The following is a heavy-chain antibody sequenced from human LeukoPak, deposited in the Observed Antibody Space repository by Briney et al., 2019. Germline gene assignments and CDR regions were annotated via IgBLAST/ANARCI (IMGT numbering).Heavy chain of an antibody. CDR1: GFSFSTFE. J-gene: IGHJ4*02. Sequence: GGCLRLSCVASGFSFSTFEMNWVRQAPGKGLEWISYISDRGSTMYYADSVKGRFTISRDNARNSLYLQMSSLRAEDTAVYYCATRVVRGQGTLVTVSS. CDR2: ISDRGSTM. V-gene: IGHV3-48*03. CDR3: ATRVV.